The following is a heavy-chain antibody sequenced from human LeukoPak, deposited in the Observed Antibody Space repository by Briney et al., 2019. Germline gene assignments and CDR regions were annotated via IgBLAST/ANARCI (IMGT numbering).Heavy chain of an antibody. CDR2: ISGSGGST. D-gene: IGHD2-8*01. CDR1: GFTFSSYA. V-gene: IGHV3-23*01. J-gene: IGHJ4*02. Sequence: GGSLRLSCAASGFTFSSYAVSWVRQAPGKGLEWVSSISGSGGSTYSADSVKGRFTVSRDNSKNTLYLQMNSLRAEDTAPYYCAKDRSCTNDICHGDFDYWGQGTLVTVSS. CDR3: AKDRSCTNDICHGDFDY.